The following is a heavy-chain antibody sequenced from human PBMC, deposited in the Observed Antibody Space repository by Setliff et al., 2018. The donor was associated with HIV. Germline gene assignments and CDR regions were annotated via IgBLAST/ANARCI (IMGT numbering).Heavy chain of an antibody. Sequence: SETLSLTCTVSGASISSYYWSWLRQPAGKGLEWIGRIYTSGRTKYNPSLKSRGTMSVDTSKNQFSLNLTSVTAADTAVYYCARDPGIVGATDDHDAFGVWGQGTMVTVSS. V-gene: IGHV4-4*07. CDR2: IYTSGRT. CDR1: GASISSYY. D-gene: IGHD1-26*01. CDR3: ARDPGIVGATDDHDAFGV. J-gene: IGHJ3*01.